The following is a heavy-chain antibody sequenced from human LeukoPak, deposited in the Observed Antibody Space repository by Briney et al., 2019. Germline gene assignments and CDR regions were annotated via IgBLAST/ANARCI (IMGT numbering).Heavy chain of an antibody. J-gene: IGHJ4*02. D-gene: IGHD3-22*01. CDR1: GFTLDDYA. CDR2: INWNGGST. Sequence: GGSLRLSCAASGFTLDDYAMHWVRQAPGKGLEWVSGINWNGGSTGYADSVKGRFTISRDNAKNSLYLQMNSLRAEDTALYYCARNFGGGDSSGPYSWGQGTQVTVSS. CDR3: ARNFGGGDSSGPYS. V-gene: IGHV3-20*04.